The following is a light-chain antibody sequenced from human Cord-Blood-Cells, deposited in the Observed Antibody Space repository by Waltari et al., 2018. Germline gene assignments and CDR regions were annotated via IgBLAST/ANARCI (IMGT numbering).Light chain of an antibody. CDR3: CSYAGSWV. CDR1: SSDVGSYHL. V-gene: IGLV2-23*01. CDR2: GGS. Sequence: QSALTQPASVSGSPGQSITISCTGTSSDVGSYHLVSWYQQHPGKAPKLLIYGGSKRPSGVSTRFSGSKSGNTASLTISGLQAEDEADYYCCSYAGSWVFGGGTKLTVL. J-gene: IGLJ3*02.